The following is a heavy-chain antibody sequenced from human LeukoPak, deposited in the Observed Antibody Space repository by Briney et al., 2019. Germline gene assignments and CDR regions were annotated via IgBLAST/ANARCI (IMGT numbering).Heavy chain of an antibody. CDR3: ARDYWWNYDY. D-gene: IGHD1-7*01. CDR1: GFTFSDYA. V-gene: IGHV3-30-3*01. CDR2: ISKDGSDK. Sequence: GGSLRLSCAASGFTFSDYAMHWVRQAPGKGLEWVAVISKDGSDKYYPGSVRGRFTISRDNSRNTIYLQMDSLRTEDTAIYYCARDYWWNYDYWGQGTLVTVSS. J-gene: IGHJ4*02.